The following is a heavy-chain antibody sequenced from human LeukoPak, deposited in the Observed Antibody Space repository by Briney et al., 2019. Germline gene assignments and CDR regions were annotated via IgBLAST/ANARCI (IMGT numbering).Heavy chain of an antibody. D-gene: IGHD4-23*01. CDR1: GGSISSSNW. Sequence: PSETLSLTCGVSGGSISSSNWWSWVRQPPGKGLEWIGEIYHSGSTNYNPSLKSRVTISVDKSKNQFSLKLSSVTAADTAVYYCARYLDYGGNSRVFQHWGQGTLVTVSS. J-gene: IGHJ1*01. CDR3: ARYLDYGGNSRVFQH. V-gene: IGHV4-4*02. CDR2: IYHSGST.